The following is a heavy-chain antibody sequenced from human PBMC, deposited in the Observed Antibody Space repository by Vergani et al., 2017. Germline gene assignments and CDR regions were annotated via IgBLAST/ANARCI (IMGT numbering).Heavy chain of an antibody. CDR3: AKETRMLTGYYRDL. CDR1: GFTFSSYA. CDR2: ISGSGGST. Sequence: EVQLLESGGGLVQPGGSLRLSCAASGFTFSSYAMSWVRQASGKGLEWVSGISGSGGSTNYGDSVKGRFSISRDNSKNTLYLQMNTLRAEDTAVYYCAKETRMLTGYYRDLWGQGTLATVSS. J-gene: IGHJ5*02. V-gene: IGHV3-23*01. D-gene: IGHD3-9*01.